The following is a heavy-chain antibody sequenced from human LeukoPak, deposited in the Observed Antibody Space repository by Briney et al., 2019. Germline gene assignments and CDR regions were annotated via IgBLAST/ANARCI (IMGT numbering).Heavy chain of an antibody. V-gene: IGHV4-38-2*02. CDR2: IYHSGST. CDR1: GYSISSGYY. D-gene: IGHD5-18*01. Sequence: PSETLSLTCTVSGYSISSGYYWGWIRQPPGKGLEWIGGIYHSGSTYYNPSLKSRVTISVDTSKNQFSLKLRSVTAADTAVYYCARGSWIQPWGYWGQGTLVTVSS. CDR3: ARGSWIQPWGY. J-gene: IGHJ4*02.